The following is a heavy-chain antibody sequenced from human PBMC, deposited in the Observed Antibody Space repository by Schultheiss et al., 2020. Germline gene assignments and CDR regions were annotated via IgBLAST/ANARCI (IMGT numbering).Heavy chain of an antibody. J-gene: IGHJ4*02. V-gene: IGHV4-59*12. D-gene: IGHD1-7*01. CDR2: IYYSGST. CDR3: ARGRDWNYVVDLDY. Sequence: SETLSLTCTVSGGSISSYYWSWIRQPPGKGLEWIGYIYYSGSTTYNPSLKSRVTISVDTSKNQFSLKLNSVTPEDTAVYYCARGRDWNYVVDLDYWGQGTLVTVSS. CDR1: GGSISSYY.